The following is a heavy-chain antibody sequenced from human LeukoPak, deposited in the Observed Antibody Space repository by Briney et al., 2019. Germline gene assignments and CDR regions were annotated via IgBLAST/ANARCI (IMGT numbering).Heavy chain of an antibody. CDR3: AREEAALYYFGY. CDR1: GCSISSYY. V-gene: IGHV4-59*01. J-gene: IGHJ4*02. Sequence: SETLSLTCTASGCSISSYYWSWIRQPPGKGLEWIGHIYYSGSTNYNPSLKSRVTISVDTSKNQFSLKLSSVTAADTAVYYCAREEAALYYFGYWGPGTLVTVSS. D-gene: IGHD6-13*01. CDR2: IYYSGST.